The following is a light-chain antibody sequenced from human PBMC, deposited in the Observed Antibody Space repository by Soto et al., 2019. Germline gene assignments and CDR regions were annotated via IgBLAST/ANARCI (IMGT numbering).Light chain of an antibody. V-gene: IGKV3-20*01. CDR3: QQYGSSPWT. J-gene: IGKJ1*01. Sequence: EIVLTQSPGTLSKSPGERATLSCRASQSVSSNYLAWYQQKPGQAPRLLIYGASTRATGIPDRFSGSGSGTDFSLTISRLEPEDFAVYYCQQYGSSPWTFGQGTKVDIK. CDR2: GAS. CDR1: QSVSSNY.